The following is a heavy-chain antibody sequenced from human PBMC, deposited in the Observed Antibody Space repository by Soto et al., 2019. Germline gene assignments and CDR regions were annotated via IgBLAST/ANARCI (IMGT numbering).Heavy chain of an antibody. CDR3: ARDSCSGGSCYGFPSVY. J-gene: IGHJ4*02. CDR1: GYTFTSYY. D-gene: IGHD2-15*01. CDR2: INPSGGST. V-gene: IGHV1-46*01. Sequence: GASVKVSCTASGYTFTSYYMHWVRQAPGQGLEWMGIINPSGGSTSYAQKFQGRVTMTRDTSTSTVYMELSSLRSEDTAVYYCARDSCSGGSCYGFPSVYWGQGTLVTV.